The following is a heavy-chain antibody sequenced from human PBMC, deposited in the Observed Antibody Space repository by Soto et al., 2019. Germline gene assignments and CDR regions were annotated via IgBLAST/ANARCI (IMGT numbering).Heavy chain of an antibody. CDR1: GGSISSSSYY. CDR2: IYYSGST. D-gene: IGHD3-3*02. V-gene: IGHV4-39*01. Sequence: SETLSLTCTVSGGSISSSSYYWGWIRQPPGKGLEWIGSIYYSGSTYYNPSLKSRVTISVDTSKNQFSLKLSSVTAADTAVYYCARGAVSEPADYFDYWGQGTLVTVSS. J-gene: IGHJ4*02. CDR3: ARGAVSEPADYFDY.